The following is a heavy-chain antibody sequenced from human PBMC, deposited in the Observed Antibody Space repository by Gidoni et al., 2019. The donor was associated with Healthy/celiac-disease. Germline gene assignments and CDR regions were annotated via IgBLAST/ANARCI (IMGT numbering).Heavy chain of an antibody. Sequence: EVQLLESGGGLVQPGGSLRLSCAASGFTFSSYAMSWVRQAPGKGLEWVSAISGSGGSTYYADSVKGRFTISRDNSKNTLYLQMNSLRAEDTAVYYCAKDDDDCSSTSCFDAFDIWGQGTMVTVSS. V-gene: IGHV3-23*01. D-gene: IGHD2-2*01. J-gene: IGHJ3*02. CDR3: AKDDDDCSSTSCFDAFDI. CDR2: ISGSGGST. CDR1: GFTFSSYA.